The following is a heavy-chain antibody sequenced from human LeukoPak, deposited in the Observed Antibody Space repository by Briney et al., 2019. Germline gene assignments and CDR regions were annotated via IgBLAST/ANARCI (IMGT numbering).Heavy chain of an antibody. D-gene: IGHD6-19*01. CDR2: INWNGGST. V-gene: IGHV3-20*01. J-gene: IGHJ6*02. Sequence: PGGSLRLSCAASGFTFDDYGMSWVRQAPGKGLEWVSGINWNGGSTGYADSVKGRFTISRDNAKNSLYLQMNSLRAEDTALYLCARDRTDSSGWFYYYYGMDVWGQGTTVTVSS. CDR3: ARDRTDSSGWFYYYYGMDV. CDR1: GFTFDDYG.